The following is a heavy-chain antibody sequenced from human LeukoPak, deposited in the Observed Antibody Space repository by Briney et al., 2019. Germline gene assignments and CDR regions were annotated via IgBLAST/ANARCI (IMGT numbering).Heavy chain of an antibody. D-gene: IGHD3-10*01. J-gene: IGHJ4*02. CDR3: ARDSRHTMVPGF. CDR2: ISSSSSYI. V-gene: IGHV3-21*01. CDR1: GFTFSSYA. Sequence: PGGSLRLSCAASGFTFSSYAMSWVRQAPGKGLEWVSSISSSSSYIYYADSVKGRFTISRDNAKNSLYLQMNSLRAEDTAVYYCARDSRHTMVPGFWGQGTLVTVSS.